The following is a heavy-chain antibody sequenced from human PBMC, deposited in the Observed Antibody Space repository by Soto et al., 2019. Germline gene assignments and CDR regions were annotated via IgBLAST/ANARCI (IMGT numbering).Heavy chain of an antibody. CDR3: ARDLAYCGGDCYLGAFDI. CDR1: GYSFTSYW. J-gene: IGHJ3*02. CDR2: IYPGDSDT. Sequence: LGESLKISCKGSGYSFTSYWIGWVRQMPGKGLEWMGIIYPGDSDTRYSPSFQGQVTISADKSISTAYLQWSSLKASDTAMYYCARDLAYCGGDCYLGAFDIWGQGTMVTVSS. V-gene: IGHV5-51*01. D-gene: IGHD2-21*02.